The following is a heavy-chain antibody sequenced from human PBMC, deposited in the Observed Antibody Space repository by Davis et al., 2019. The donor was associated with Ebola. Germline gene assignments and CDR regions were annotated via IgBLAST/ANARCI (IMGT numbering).Heavy chain of an antibody. CDR1: GFTFRTYA. CDR3: ARGGWFADQYCFDY. D-gene: IGHD2-15*01. V-gene: IGHV3-23*01. Sequence: GESLKTPCAGPGFTFRTYAMTWVRPAPGNGLEWVSRIRGSGGDPHYADSVKGRFTISRDNSKNTLHLQMNSLRPEDTAVYYCARGGWFADQYCFDYWGQGALVTVSS. J-gene: IGHJ4*02. CDR2: IRGSGGDP.